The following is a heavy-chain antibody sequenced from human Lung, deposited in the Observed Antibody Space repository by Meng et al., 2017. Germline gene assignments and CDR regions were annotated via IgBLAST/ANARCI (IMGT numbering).Heavy chain of an antibody. D-gene: IGHD1-26*01. CDR1: GYTFTSYY. CDR2: INASGGTT. Sequence: QVQLVQSGAELMRPGASVKVSCKAYGYTFTSYYMHWVRQAPGQGLEWMGIINASGGTTTYAQKFQGRVTMTRDTSTSTVYMELSSLRSDDTAVYYCTRETWLLGATTNWFDPWGQGTLVTVSS. CDR3: TRETWLLGATTNWFDP. V-gene: IGHV1-46*01. J-gene: IGHJ5*02.